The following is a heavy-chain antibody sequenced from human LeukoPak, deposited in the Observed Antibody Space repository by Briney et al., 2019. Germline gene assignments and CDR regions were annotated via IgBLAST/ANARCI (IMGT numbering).Heavy chain of an antibody. Sequence: GESLKTSCKGSGYSFTSYWISWGRQMPGKGLEWMGRIDPSDSYTNYSPSFQGHVTISADKSISTAYLQWSSLKASDTAMYYCARLDSSGWYWVDYWGQGTLVTVSS. CDR2: IDPSDSYT. CDR3: ARLDSSGWYWVDY. V-gene: IGHV5-10-1*01. J-gene: IGHJ4*02. CDR1: GYSFTSYW. D-gene: IGHD6-19*01.